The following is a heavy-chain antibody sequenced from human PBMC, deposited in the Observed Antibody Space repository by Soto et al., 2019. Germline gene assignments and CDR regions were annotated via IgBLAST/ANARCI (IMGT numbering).Heavy chain of an antibody. D-gene: IGHD2-21*02. CDR2: IYWDDDK. CDR3: IQSRCGGDCLQSYASYYYYGMDV. Sequence: QITLKESGPTLVKPTQTLTLTCTFSAFSLSTGGVGVGWIRQPPGKALEWLALIYWDDDKRYSPSLRSRLTLTKDTSKNXVXLXLXXMDPVDTATYYCIQSRCGGDCLQSYASYYYYGMDVWGQGTTVTVSS. V-gene: IGHV2-5*02. J-gene: IGHJ6*02. CDR1: AFSLSTGGVG.